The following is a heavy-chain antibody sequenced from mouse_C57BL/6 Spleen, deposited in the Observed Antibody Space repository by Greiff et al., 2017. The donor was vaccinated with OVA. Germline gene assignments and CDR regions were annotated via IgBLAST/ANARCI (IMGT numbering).Heavy chain of an antibody. CDR2: ISDGGSYT. D-gene: IGHD1-1*01. CDR3: AREGGSNYDAMDY. Sequence: EVHLVESGGGLVKPGGSLKLSCAASGFTFSSYAMSWVRQTPEKRLEWVATISDGGSYTYYPDNVKGRFTISRDNAKNNLYLQMSHLKSEDTAMYYCAREGGSNYDAMDYWGQGTSVTVAS. CDR1: GFTFSSYA. V-gene: IGHV5-4*01. J-gene: IGHJ4*01.